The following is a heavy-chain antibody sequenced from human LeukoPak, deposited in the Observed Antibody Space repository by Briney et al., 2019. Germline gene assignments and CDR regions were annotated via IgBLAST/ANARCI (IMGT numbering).Heavy chain of an antibody. V-gene: IGHV3-21*01. Sequence: GGSLRLSCAASGFTFSSYTMNWVRQAPGKGLEWVSSISSSSSYIYYADSVKGRFTISRDNAKNSLYLQMNSLRAEDTAVYYCARPTVERYYYMDVWGKGTTVTVSS. CDR3: ARPTVERYYYMDV. D-gene: IGHD5-24*01. CDR1: GFTFSSYT. CDR2: ISSSSSYI. J-gene: IGHJ6*03.